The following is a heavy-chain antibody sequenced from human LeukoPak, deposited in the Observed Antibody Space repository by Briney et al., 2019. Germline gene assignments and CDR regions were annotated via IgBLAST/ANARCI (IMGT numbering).Heavy chain of an antibody. CDR1: GGSISSYY. CDR2: IYYSGST. CDR3: ARLPSSSSWYYFDY. J-gene: IGHJ4*02. V-gene: IGHV4-59*08. Sequence: SETLSLTCTVSGGSISSYYWSWIRQPPGKGLEWIGYIYYSGSTNYNPSLKGRVTISVDTSKNQFSLKLSSVTAADTAVYYCARLPSSSSWYYFDYWGQGTLVTVSS. D-gene: IGHD6-13*01.